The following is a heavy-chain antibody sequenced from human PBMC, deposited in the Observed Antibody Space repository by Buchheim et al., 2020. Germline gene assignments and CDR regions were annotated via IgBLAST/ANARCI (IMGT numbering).Heavy chain of an antibody. Sequence: EVQLVESGGDLVQRGGSLRLSCAASGFTFSSYWMYWVRQAPGKGLEWVANIKPAGSDHYFVDSVKGRFTISSDNAKNSLYLQMNSLRAEDTAVYYCARGGRTYGSDWGQGTL. CDR2: IKPAGSDH. CDR3: ARGGRTYGSD. J-gene: IGHJ4*02. V-gene: IGHV3-7*01. CDR1: GFTFSSYW. D-gene: IGHD3-10*01.